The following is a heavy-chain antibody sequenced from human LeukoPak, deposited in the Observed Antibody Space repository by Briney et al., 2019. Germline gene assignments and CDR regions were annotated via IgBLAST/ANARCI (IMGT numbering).Heavy chain of an antibody. D-gene: IGHD5-24*01. CDR2: IYNSGST. Sequence: SETLSLTCTVSGYSISSGYFWGWIRQTPGKGLEWIGSIYNSGSTYYNPSLKSRVTLSVDTSKNQFSLKLSSVTAADTAVYYCAREGSMVATILFDYWGQGTLVTVSS. J-gene: IGHJ4*02. CDR1: GYSISSGYF. CDR3: AREGSMVATILFDY. V-gene: IGHV4-38-2*02.